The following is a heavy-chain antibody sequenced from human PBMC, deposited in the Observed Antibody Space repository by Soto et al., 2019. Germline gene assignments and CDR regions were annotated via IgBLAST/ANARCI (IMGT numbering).Heavy chain of an antibody. CDR2: VRDNGGTT. Sequence: EVQLLESGGGLVQPGGSLILSCAASGITFRSDGMSCVRQAPGKGLEWVSAVRDNGGTTFYADSVKGRFTVSRDTSKSTVFLQMSSLRSEDTAVYYCARMPWSEERHWGQGTPVTVS. CDR1: GITFRSDG. D-gene: IGHD2-2*01. J-gene: IGHJ4*02. V-gene: IGHV3-23*01. CDR3: ARMPWSEERH.